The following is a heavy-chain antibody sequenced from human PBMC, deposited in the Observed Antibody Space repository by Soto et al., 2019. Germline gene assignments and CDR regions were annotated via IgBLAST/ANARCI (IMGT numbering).Heavy chain of an antibody. CDR1: GGSFSGYY. J-gene: IGHJ6*02. V-gene: IGHV4-34*02. CDR3: ARDRQYYHFWSGYQNEGPYDMDV. CDR2: INHSGGT. D-gene: IGHD3-3*02. Sequence: QVQLQQGGAGLLKPSETLSLTCVVYGGSFSGYYWTWIRQAPGKGLEWIVEINHSGGTNYNSSIKRRVTISFATSNNHFSLILYSVTAAATAVDYGARDRQYYHFWSGYQNEGPYDMDVWGQGTTVTVSS.